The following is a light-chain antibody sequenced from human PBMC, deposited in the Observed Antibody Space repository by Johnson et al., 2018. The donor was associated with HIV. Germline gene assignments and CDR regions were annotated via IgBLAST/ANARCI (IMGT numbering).Light chain of an antibody. CDR2: ENN. CDR3: GTWDGSLTPAGV. CDR1: TSKIGNKY. Sequence: QSVLTQPPSVSAAPGQKVTNSCSGSTSKIGNKYVSWYQQFPGTAPKLLIYENNKRPSGIPDRFSASKSATSATLAITGLQTGDEADYYCGTWDGSLTPAGVIGTGTKVTVL. J-gene: IGLJ1*01. V-gene: IGLV1-51*02.